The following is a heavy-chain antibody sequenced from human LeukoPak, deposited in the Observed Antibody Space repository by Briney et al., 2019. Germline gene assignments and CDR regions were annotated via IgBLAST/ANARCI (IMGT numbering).Heavy chain of an antibody. D-gene: IGHD2-15*01. CDR3: ARSVIGYCSGGSCYWFDP. J-gene: IGHJ5*02. CDR2: IIPIFGTA. Sequence: SVKVSCKASGGTFSSYAISWVRQAPGQGLEWMGRIIPIFGTANYAQKFQGSVTITTDESTSTAYMELSSLRSEDTAVYYCARSVIGYCSGGSCYWFDPWGQGTLVTVSS. V-gene: IGHV1-69*05. CDR1: GGTFSSYA.